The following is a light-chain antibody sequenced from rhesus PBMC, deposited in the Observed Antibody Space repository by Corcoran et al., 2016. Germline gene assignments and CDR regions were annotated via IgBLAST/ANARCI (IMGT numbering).Light chain of an antibody. CDR1: QGISSY. CDR3: LQHNSYPRT. CDR2: VAS. J-gene: IGKJ1*01. Sequence: DIQMTQSPSSLSASVGDTVTITCRASQGISSYLNWFQQKPGKAPNLLIYVASSLESGVPPRFSGSGSGTDFTLAISSLQPEDFAVYYCLQHNSYPRTFGQGTKVEIE. V-gene: IGKV1-28*03.